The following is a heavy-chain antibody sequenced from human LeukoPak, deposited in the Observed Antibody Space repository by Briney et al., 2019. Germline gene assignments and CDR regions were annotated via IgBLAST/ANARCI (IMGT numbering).Heavy chain of an antibody. CDR2: IYSGGST. CDR3: ARISYDSSDYYGY. V-gene: IGHV3-53*01. D-gene: IGHD3-22*01. CDR1: GFTVSSNY. J-gene: IGHJ4*02. Sequence: PGGSLRLSCAASGFTVSSNYMSWVRQAPGKGLEWVSVIYSGGSTYYADSVKGRFTISRDNAKNTLYLQMNSLRAEDTAVYYCARISYDSSDYYGYWGQGTLVTVSS.